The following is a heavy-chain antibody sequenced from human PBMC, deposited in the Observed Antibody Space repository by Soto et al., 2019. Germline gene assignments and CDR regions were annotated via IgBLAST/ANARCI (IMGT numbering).Heavy chain of an antibody. V-gene: IGHV3-30*03. CDR2: ISYDGSNK. J-gene: IGHJ6*02. Sequence: QVQLVESGGGVVEPGRSLRLSCAASGFTFSRYGMHWVRQAPVKGLERVAVISYDGSNKYYADSVKGRFTFSRDNSKNTLYLQMNTLRAEDTAWYYCATYGMDVWGQGTTVTFSS. CDR3: ATYGMDV. CDR1: GFTFSRYG.